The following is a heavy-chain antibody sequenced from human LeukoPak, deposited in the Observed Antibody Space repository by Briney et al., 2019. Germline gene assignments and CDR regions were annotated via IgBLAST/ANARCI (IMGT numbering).Heavy chain of an antibody. J-gene: IGHJ4*02. CDR2: INSDWSST. Sequence: PGGSLRLSCAASGFTFSSYWMHWVRQAPGKRLVCVSRINSDWSSTSYADSVKGRFTISRDNAKNTLYLQMNSLRAEDTAVYYCAREDELQWELRPLDYWGQGTLVTVSS. D-gene: IGHD1-26*01. CDR1: GFTFSSYW. CDR3: AREDELQWELRPLDY. V-gene: IGHV3-74*01.